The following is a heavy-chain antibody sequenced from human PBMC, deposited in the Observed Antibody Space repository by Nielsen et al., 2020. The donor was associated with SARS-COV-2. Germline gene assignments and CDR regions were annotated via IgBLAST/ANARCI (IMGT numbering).Heavy chain of an antibody. CDR2: IYPGDSDT. CDR3: ARLLGYCTNGVCFPGYYYYGMDV. D-gene: IGHD2-8*01. V-gene: IGHV5-51*01. Sequence: GESLKISCKGSGYSFTSYWIGWVRQMPGKGLEWMGIIYPGDSDTRYSPSFQGQVTISADKSISTAYLQWGSLKASDTAMYYCARLLGYCTNGVCFPGYYYYGMDVWGQGTTVTVSS. J-gene: IGHJ6*02. CDR1: GYSFTSYW.